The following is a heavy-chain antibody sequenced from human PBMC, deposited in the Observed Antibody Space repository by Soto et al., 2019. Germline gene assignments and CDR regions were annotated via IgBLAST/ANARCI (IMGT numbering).Heavy chain of an antibody. Sequence: QVQLVESGGGVVQPGRSLRLSCAASGFTFSSYGMHWVRQAPGKGLEWVAVISYDGSNKYYADSVKGRFTISRDNSKNTLYLQMNSLRAEDTAVYYCAKDWTHLLYCSGGSCYSSYFDYWGQGTLVTVSS. CDR1: GFTFSSYG. D-gene: IGHD2-15*01. V-gene: IGHV3-30*18. CDR2: ISYDGSNK. CDR3: AKDWTHLLYCSGGSCYSSYFDY. J-gene: IGHJ4*02.